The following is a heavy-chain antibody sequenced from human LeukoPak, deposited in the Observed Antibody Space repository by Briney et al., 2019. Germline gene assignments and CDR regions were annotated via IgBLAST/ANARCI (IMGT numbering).Heavy chain of an antibody. D-gene: IGHD3-16*02. J-gene: IGHJ4*02. CDR3: AKDRSDYVWGSYRRPYYFDY. CDR1: GLTFSSYA. V-gene: IGHV3-23*01. CDR2: ISGSGGST. Sequence: GGSLRLSCAASGLTFSSYAMSWVRQAPGKGLEWVSAISGSGGSTYYADSVKGRFTISRDNSKNTLYLQMNSLRAEDTAVYYCAKDRSDYVWGSYRRPYYFDYWGQGTLVTVSS.